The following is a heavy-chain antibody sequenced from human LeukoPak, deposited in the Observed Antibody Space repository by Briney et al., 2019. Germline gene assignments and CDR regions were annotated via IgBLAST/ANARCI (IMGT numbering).Heavy chain of an antibody. CDR3: ARDDNWGFDY. CDR2: TRGSGSGM. V-gene: IGHV3-21*05. D-gene: IGHD7-27*01. J-gene: IGHJ4*02. Sequence: GGSLRLSCAASGFAFSDYSMNWVRQAPAKGLEWIANTRGSGSGMGSGSYYAGAVQGRFTISRDNAKNSLYLQMNSLRAEDTAFYYCARDDNWGFDYWGQGALVTVSS. CDR1: GFAFSDYS.